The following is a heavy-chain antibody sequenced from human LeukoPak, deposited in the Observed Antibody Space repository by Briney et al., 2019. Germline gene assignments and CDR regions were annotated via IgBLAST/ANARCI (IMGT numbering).Heavy chain of an antibody. J-gene: IGHJ4*02. D-gene: IGHD3-9*01. CDR1: GGSISSGGYY. V-gene: IGHV4-39*07. CDR3: ARVGRVRYFDWLSDY. Sequence: SETLSLTCTVSGGSISSGGYYWSWIRQPPGKGLEWIGEINHSGSTNYNPSLKSRVTISVDTSKNQFSLKLSSVTAADTAVYYCARVGRVRYFDWLSDYWGQGTLVTVSS. CDR2: INHSGST.